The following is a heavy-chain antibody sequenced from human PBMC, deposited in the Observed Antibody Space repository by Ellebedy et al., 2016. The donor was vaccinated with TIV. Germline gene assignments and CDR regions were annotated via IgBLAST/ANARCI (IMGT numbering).Heavy chain of an antibody. D-gene: IGHD1-26*01. J-gene: IGHJ5*01. V-gene: IGHV3-33*01. CDR1: GFTFSSYG. CDR3: ARVNEWEFDS. Sequence: GGSLRLXCAASGFTFSSYGIHWVRQAPGKGLEWVAAVRYGENNKDYADSVKGRFTVSRDNSNNTVYLQMNSLRADDTAVYYCARVNEWEFDSWGQGSQVTVSS. CDR2: VRYGENNK.